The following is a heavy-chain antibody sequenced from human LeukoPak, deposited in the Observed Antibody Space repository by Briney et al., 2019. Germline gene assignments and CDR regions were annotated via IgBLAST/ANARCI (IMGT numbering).Heavy chain of an antibody. Sequence: PGGSLRLSCAASGFTFSSYWMSWVRQAPGKGLEWVANIKQDGSEKYYVDSVKGRFTISRDNAKNSLYLQMNSLRAEDTAVYYCARAPDDYCSGGSCYGSFDYWGQGTLVTVSS. D-gene: IGHD2-15*01. CDR1: GFTFSSYW. CDR3: ARAPDDYCSGGSCYGSFDY. J-gene: IGHJ4*02. V-gene: IGHV3-7*01. CDR2: IKQDGSEK.